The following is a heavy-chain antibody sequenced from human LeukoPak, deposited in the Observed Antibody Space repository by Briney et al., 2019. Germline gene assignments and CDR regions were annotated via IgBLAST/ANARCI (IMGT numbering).Heavy chain of an antibody. Sequence: SETPSLTCAVYGGSFSGYYWSWIRQPPGKGLEWIGEINHSGSTNYNPSLKSRVTISVDTSKNQFSPKLSSVTAADTAVYYCARIGTYYYDSSGYYYYYYYMDVWGKGTTVTVSS. J-gene: IGHJ6*03. CDR1: GGSFSGYY. CDR2: INHSGST. D-gene: IGHD3-22*01. V-gene: IGHV4-34*01. CDR3: ARIGTYYYDSSGYYYYYYYMDV.